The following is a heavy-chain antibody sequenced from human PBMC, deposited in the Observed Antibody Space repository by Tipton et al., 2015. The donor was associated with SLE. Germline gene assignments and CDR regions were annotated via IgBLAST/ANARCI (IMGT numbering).Heavy chain of an antibody. Sequence: QLVQSGAAVKKPGASVKVSCKASGYTFTGYYMHWVRQAPGQGLEWMGWMNPNSGNTGHAQKFQGRVTITRNTSISTAYMELSSLRSEDTAVYYCARVGDGYDYWGQGTLVTVSS. D-gene: IGHD3-10*01. CDR3: ARVGDGYDY. CDR1: GYTFTGYY. CDR2: MNPNSGNT. J-gene: IGHJ4*02. V-gene: IGHV1-8*03.